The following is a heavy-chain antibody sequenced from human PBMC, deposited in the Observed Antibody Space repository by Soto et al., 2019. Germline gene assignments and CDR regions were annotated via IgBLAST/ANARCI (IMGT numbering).Heavy chain of an antibody. V-gene: IGHV4-39*01. CDR1: GGSISSSSYY. Sequence: SETLSLTCTVSGGSISSSSYYWGWIRQPPGKGLEWIGSIYYSGSTYYNTSLKSRVTISVDTSKNQFSLKLSSVTAADAAVYYCARGGAGGRRSSYYYYYYMDVWGKGTTVTVSS. D-gene: IGHD3-16*01. CDR2: IYYSGST. CDR3: ARGGAGGRRSSYYYYYYMDV. J-gene: IGHJ6*03.